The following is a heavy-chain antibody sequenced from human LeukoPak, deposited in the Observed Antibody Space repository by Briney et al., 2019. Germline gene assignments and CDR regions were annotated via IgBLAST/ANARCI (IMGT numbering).Heavy chain of an antibody. CDR3: AREGGPYRPLDY. Sequence: SETLSLTCGVSGGSISSTNWWTWVRQPPGEGLEWIGEVHLSGRTNYNPSLESRVTMSVDMSENHISLNLTSVTAADTAVYFCAREGGPYRPLDYSGQGTLVTVSS. CDR1: GGSISSTNW. V-gene: IGHV4-4*02. J-gene: IGHJ4*02. CDR2: VHLSGRT.